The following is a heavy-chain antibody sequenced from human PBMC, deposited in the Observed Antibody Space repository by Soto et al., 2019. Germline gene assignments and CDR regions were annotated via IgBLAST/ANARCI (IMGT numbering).Heavy chain of an antibody. J-gene: IGHJ4*02. Sequence: EVQLLESGGGLVQPGGSLRLSCAASGFTFSSYALTWVRQAPGQGLEWVSAISGSGGSTYYADSVKVRFTISRDNSKNTLYLQMNSLRAEDTAVYYCARAYGDYVSDFDYWGQGTLVTVSS. D-gene: IGHD4-17*01. CDR3: ARAYGDYVSDFDY. CDR2: ISGSGGST. CDR1: GFTFSSYA. V-gene: IGHV3-23*01.